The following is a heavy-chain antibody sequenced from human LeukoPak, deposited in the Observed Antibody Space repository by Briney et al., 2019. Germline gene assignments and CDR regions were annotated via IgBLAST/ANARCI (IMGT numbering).Heavy chain of an antibody. Sequence: TSETLSLTCTVSGGSISSYYWSWIRQPPGKGLEWIGYIYYSGSTNYNPSLKSRVTISVDTSKNQFSLKLSSVTAADTAVYYCARVSYSSGWYEGETGFDYWGQGTLVTVFS. V-gene: IGHV4-59*01. CDR2: IYYSGST. CDR3: ARVSYSSGWYEGETGFDY. J-gene: IGHJ4*02. CDR1: GGSISSYY. D-gene: IGHD6-19*01.